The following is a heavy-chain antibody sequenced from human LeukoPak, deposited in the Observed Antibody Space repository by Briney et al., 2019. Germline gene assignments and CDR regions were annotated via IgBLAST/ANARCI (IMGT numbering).Heavy chain of an antibody. CDR2: ISGNAGST. V-gene: IGHV3-23*01. D-gene: IGHD3-3*01. CDR3: AKGSGYDFWSGYSAHDY. J-gene: IGHJ4*02. CDR1: GFTFSSFA. Sequence: GGSLRLSCAASGFTFSSFAMSWVRQAPGKGLEWVSTISGNAGSTYYADSAKGRFTISRDNSRNTLYLQMNSLRAADTAVYYCAKGSGYDFWSGYSAHDYWGQGTLVTVSS.